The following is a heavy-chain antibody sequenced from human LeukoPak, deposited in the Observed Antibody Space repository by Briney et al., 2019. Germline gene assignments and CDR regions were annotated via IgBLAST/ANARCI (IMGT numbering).Heavy chain of an antibody. D-gene: IGHD3-10*01. V-gene: IGHV3-30*04. CDR1: GFTFSSYA. Sequence: PWRSLRLSCAASGFTFSSYAMHWVRQAPGKGLEGVAVIAFDGSNKYYADSVKGRFTISRDNSKNTLYLQMNSLRAEDTAVYYCERANPPHLIFGSGIRYWGQGTLVTVSS. CDR3: ERANPPHLIFGSGIRY. CDR2: IAFDGSNK. J-gene: IGHJ4*02.